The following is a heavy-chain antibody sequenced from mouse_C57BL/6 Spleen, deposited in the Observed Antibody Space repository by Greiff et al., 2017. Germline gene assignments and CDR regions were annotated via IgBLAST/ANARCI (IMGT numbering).Heavy chain of an antibody. CDR1: GYTFTDYY. CDR2: INPNNGGT. Sequence: VQLQQSGPELVKPGASVKISCKASGYTFTDYYMNWVKQSHGKSLEWIGDINPNNGGTSYNQKFKGKATLTVDKSSSTAYMELRSLTSEDSAVYYCARSHLPYYSNWFAYWGQGTLVTVSA. CDR3: ARSHLPYYSNWFAY. D-gene: IGHD2-5*01. V-gene: IGHV1-26*01. J-gene: IGHJ3*01.